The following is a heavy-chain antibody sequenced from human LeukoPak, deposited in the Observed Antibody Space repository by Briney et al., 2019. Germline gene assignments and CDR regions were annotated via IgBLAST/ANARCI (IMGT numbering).Heavy chain of an antibody. D-gene: IGHD6-13*01. CDR1: GFTFSSYW. J-gene: IGHJ4*02. CDR2: IKRDGSEK. V-gene: IGHV3-7*01. Sequence: PGGSLRLSCAASGFTFSSYWMSWVRQAPGKGLEWVANIKRDGSEKYYVDSVKGRFTISRDNAKNSLYLQMNSLRAEDTAVYYCARAHIAAAGTHFDYWGQGTLVTVSS. CDR3: ARAHIAAAGTHFDY.